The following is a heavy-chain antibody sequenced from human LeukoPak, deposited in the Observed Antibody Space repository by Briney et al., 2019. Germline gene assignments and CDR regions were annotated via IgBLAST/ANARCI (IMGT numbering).Heavy chain of an antibody. V-gene: IGHV1-69*13. D-gene: IGHD1-26*01. CDR1: GGTFSSYA. CDR2: ILPIFGTA. J-gene: IGHJ3*02. Sequence: SVKVSCKASGGTFSSYAISWVRQAPGQGLEWMGGILPIFGTANYAQKFQGRVTITANHSTSTAYMELSSLRSEDTAVYFCARDVGATVVFDIWGQGTFVTVSS. CDR3: ARDVGATVVFDI.